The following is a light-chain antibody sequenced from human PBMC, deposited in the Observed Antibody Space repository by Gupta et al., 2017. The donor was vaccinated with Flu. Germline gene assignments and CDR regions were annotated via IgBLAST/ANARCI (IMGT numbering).Light chain of an antibody. CDR2: EAT. V-gene: IGLV2-23*01. CDR1: SSDIGNYNL. Sequence: QSALTQPASVSGSPGQSITISCTATSSDIGNYNLVSWYQHHPGTAPKLMIYEATKRPSGVSNRFSGSKSGNTASLTIAGLQAEDEADYYCGSDAGGRVFGGGTKLTVL. J-gene: IGLJ3*02. CDR3: GSDAGGRV.